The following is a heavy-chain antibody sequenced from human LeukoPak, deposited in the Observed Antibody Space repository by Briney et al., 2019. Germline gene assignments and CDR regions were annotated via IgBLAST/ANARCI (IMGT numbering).Heavy chain of an antibody. CDR3: AREGSGGRYYYYMDV. J-gene: IGHJ6*03. V-gene: IGHV1-69*04. CDR1: GGTFSSYT. D-gene: IGHD3-16*01. Sequence: SVRVSCKASGGTFSSYTISWVRQAPGQGLEWMGRIIPILGIANYAQKFQGRVTITADKSTNTAYMELSSLRSEDTAVYYCAREGSGGRYYYYMDVWGKGTTVTVSS. CDR2: IIPILGIA.